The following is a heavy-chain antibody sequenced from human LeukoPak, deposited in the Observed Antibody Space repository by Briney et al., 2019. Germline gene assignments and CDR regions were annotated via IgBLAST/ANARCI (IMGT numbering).Heavy chain of an antibody. Sequence: PGGSLRLSCAASGFTFSSYAMNWVRQAPGKGLEWVSGISGSGGSTYYADSVKGRFTISRDNSKNTLYLQMNSLRAEDTAMYYCAKDGIVVSYFDYWGQGTLVTVSS. CDR3: AKDGIVVSYFDY. J-gene: IGHJ4*02. D-gene: IGHD3-22*01. V-gene: IGHV3-23*01. CDR2: ISGSGGST. CDR1: GFTFSSYA.